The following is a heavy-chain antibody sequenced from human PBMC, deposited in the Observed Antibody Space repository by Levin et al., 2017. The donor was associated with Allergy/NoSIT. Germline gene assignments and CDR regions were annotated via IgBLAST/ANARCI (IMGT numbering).Heavy chain of an antibody. D-gene: IGHD3-10*01. CDR1: GYTFTSYG. Sequence: GESLKISCKASGYTFTSYGISWVRQAPGQGLEWMGWISAYNGNTNYAQKLQGRVTMTTDTSTSTAYMELRSLRSDDTAVYYCARVDGAELPAYYGMDVWGQGTTVTVSS. J-gene: IGHJ6*02. V-gene: IGHV1-18*01. CDR2: ISAYNGNT. CDR3: ARVDGAELPAYYGMDV.